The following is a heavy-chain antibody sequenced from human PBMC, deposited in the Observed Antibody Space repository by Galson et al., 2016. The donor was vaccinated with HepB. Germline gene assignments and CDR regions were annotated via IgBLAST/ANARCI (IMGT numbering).Heavy chain of an antibody. J-gene: IGHJ6*02. D-gene: IGHD5-18*01. V-gene: IGHV3-66*01. CDR1: GLSVSDAY. CDR3: ARGGRDTAMDYYYYGMDV. CDR2: IYSGGST. Sequence: PRLSCAASGLSVSDAYMNWVRQAPGKGLEWVSVIYSGGSTYYAGSVKGRFTISRDNSKNTLYLQMNSLRAEDTAVYYCARGGRDTAMDYYYYGMDVWGQGTTVTVSS.